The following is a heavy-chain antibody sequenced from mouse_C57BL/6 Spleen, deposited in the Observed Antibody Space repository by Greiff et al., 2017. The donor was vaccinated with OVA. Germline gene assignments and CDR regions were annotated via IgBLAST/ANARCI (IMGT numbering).Heavy chain of an antibody. CDR3: ARMWTTVVAPFAY. CDR1: GYTFTSYW. CDR2: IYPGSGST. D-gene: IGHD1-1*01. Sequence: QVQLQQSGAELVKPGASVKMSCKASGYTFTSYWITWVKQRPGQGLEWIGDIYPGSGSTNYNEKFKSKATLTVDTSSSTAYMQLSSLTSEDSAVYYCARMWTTVVAPFAYWGQGTLVTVSA. V-gene: IGHV1-55*01. J-gene: IGHJ3*01.